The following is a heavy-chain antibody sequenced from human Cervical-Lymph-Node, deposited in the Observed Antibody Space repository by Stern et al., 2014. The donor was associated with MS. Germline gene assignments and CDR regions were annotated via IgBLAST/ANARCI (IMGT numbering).Heavy chain of an antibody. CDR2: IIPMSGTT. Sequence: VQLVESGAEVKQPGSSLKDSCKASGDTFSRFAFRWVRQTPGQGLEWMGGIIPMSGTTHYAQKLQGRVTVNEDEAPSTAHIVIASLRYEDTSLYYCAGTTSAWDNPFHFYGMDVWGQGTTVTVSS. CDR3: AGTTSAWDNPFHFYGMDV. D-gene: IGHD1-14*01. J-gene: IGHJ6*02. V-gene: IGHV1-69*01. CDR1: GDTFSRFA.